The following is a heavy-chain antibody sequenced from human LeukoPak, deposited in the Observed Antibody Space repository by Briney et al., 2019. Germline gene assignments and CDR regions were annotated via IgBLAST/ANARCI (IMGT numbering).Heavy chain of an antibody. CDR1: GFTFSSYA. CDR2: ISGSGGST. CDR3: AKDLFAVTTATDY. D-gene: IGHD4-17*01. Sequence: GGSLRLSCAASGFTFSSYAMSWVRQAPGKGLEWVSAISGSGGSTYYADSVKGRFTISRDNSKNTLYLQMNSLRAEDTAVYYYAKDLFAVTTATDYWGQGTLVTISS. V-gene: IGHV3-23*01. J-gene: IGHJ4*02.